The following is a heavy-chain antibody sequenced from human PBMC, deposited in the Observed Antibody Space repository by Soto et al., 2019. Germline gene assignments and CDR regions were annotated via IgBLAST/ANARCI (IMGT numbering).Heavy chain of an antibody. V-gene: IGHV3-66*01. Sequence: EVPLVESGGGLVQPGGSLRLSCAASGFTISSNYMSWVRQAPGKGLEWVSVIYSGGNTYYADSVKGRFTISRDNSKNTLYLPMNSPRAEDTAVYYCATLTKYDILTGYYPCWGQGTLVTVSS. J-gene: IGHJ4*02. D-gene: IGHD3-9*01. CDR3: ATLTKYDILTGYYPC. CDR1: GFTISSNY. CDR2: IYSGGNT.